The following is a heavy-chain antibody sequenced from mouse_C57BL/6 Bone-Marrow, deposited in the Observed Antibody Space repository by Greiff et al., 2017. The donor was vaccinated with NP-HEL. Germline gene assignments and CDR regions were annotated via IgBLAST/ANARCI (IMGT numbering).Heavy chain of an antibody. J-gene: IGHJ2*01. CDR3: ARDRGYYGNYFDY. V-gene: IGHV5-4*01. D-gene: IGHD2-1*01. Sequence: DVKLVESGGGLVKPGGSLKLSCAASGFTFSSYAMSWVRQTPEKRLEWVATISDGGSYTYYPDNVKGRFTISRDNAKNNLYLQMSHLKSEDTAMYYCARDRGYYGNYFDYWGQGTTLTVSS. CDR2: ISDGGSYT. CDR1: GFTFSSYA.